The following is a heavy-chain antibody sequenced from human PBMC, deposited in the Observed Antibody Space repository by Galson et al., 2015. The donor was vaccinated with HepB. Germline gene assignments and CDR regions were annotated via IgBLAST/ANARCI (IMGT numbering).Heavy chain of an antibody. Sequence: SVKVSCKASGYTFTSYGISWVRQAPGQGLEWMGWISAYNGNTNYAQKLQGRVTMTTDTSTSTAYMELRSLRSDDTAVYYCARGSDGDYPLYYFDYWGQGTLVTVSS. J-gene: IGHJ4*02. V-gene: IGHV1-18*01. CDR1: GYTFTSYG. CDR3: ARGSDGDYPLYYFDY. D-gene: IGHD4-17*01. CDR2: ISAYNGNT.